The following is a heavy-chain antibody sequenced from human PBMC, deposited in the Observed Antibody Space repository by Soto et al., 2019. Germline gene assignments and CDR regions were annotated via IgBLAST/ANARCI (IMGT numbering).Heavy chain of an antibody. CDR1: GFTFSSYA. Sequence: GGSLRLSCAASGFTFSSYAMSWVRQAPGKGLEWVSAISGSGGSTYYADSVKGRFTISRDNSKNTLYLQMNSLRAEDTAVYYCALGSGIAVAGPIDYWGQGTLVTVSS. CDR2: ISGSGGST. CDR3: ALGSGIAVAGPIDY. V-gene: IGHV3-23*01. D-gene: IGHD6-19*01. J-gene: IGHJ4*02.